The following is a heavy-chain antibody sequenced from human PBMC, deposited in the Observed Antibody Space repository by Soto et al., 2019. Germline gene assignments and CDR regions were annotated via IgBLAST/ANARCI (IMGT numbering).Heavy chain of an antibody. V-gene: IGHV3-49*03. CDR1: GFTFDDYA. J-gene: IGHJ6*03. CDR3: TRAPHTPDYYYYMDV. Sequence: SLRLSCTGSGFTFDDYAMSWFRQAPGRGLEWVSFIRKKAYGGATEYAASVRGRFTISRDDSKSIAYLQMNSLRTEDTAVYYCTRAPHTPDYYYYMDVWGKGTTVTVSS. D-gene: IGHD2-2*02. CDR2: IRKKAYGGAT.